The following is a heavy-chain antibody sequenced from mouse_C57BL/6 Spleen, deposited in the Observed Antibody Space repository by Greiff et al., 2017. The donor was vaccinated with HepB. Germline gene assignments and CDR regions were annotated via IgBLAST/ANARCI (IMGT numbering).Heavy chain of an antibody. J-gene: IGHJ3*01. CDR1: GYTFTSYW. CDR3: ARSDSPDAWFAD. Sequence: QVQLQQPGAELVKPGASVKMSCKASGYTFTSYWITWVKQRPGQGLEWIGDIYPGSGSTNYNEKFKSKATLTVDTSSSTAYMQLSSLTSEDSAVYYFARSDSPDAWFADWGQGTLVTVAA. CDR2: IYPGSGST. V-gene: IGHV1-55*01.